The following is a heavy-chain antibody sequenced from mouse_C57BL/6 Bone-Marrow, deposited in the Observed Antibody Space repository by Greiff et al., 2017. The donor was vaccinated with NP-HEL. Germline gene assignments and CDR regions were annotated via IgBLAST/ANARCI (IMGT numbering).Heavy chain of an antibody. J-gene: IGHJ1*03. D-gene: IGHD1-1*01. Sequence: QVQLKESGAELVRPGASVTLSCKASGYTFTDYEMHWVKQTPVHGLEWIGAIDPETGGTAYNQKFKGKAILTADKSSSTAYMELRSLTSEDSAVYYCTRWVITTVVANWYFDVWGTGTTVTVSS. CDR3: TRWVITTVVANWYFDV. CDR1: GYTFTDYE. CDR2: IDPETGGT. V-gene: IGHV1-15*01.